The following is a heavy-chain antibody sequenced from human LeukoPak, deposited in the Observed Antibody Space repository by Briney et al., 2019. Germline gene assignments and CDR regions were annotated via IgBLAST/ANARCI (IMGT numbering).Heavy chain of an antibody. Sequence: SETLSLTCTVSGGSISSYYWSWIRKPPGKGLEWIGYIYYSGSTNYNPSLKSRVTISVDTSKNQFSLKLSSVTAADTAVYYCARGRDGYNPSYGYWGQGTLVTVSS. V-gene: IGHV4-59*01. D-gene: IGHD5-24*01. J-gene: IGHJ4*02. CDR3: ARGRDGYNPSYGY. CDR1: GGSISSYY. CDR2: IYYSGST.